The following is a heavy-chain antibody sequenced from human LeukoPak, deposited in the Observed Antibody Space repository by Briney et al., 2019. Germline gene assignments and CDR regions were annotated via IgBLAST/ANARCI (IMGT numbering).Heavy chain of an antibody. CDR2: LNQDGSEK. Sequence: GGSLRLSCAASGFTFRSYWMSWVRQAPGKGLEWVANLNQDGSEKYYVDSAKGRFTISRDNAKKSLYLQMNSLRAEDTAVYYCGRDGGPVDHWGQGTLVTVSS. V-gene: IGHV3-7*03. CDR1: GFTFRSYW. CDR3: GRDGGPVDH. D-gene: IGHD3-16*01. J-gene: IGHJ4*02.